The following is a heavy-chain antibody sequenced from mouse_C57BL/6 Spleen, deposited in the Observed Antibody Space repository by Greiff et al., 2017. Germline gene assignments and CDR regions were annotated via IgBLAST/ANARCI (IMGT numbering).Heavy chain of an antibody. J-gene: IGHJ4*01. CDR3: ARGTGTGAMDY. CDR1: GYTFTDYY. CDR2: INPYNGGT. D-gene: IGHD4-1*01. V-gene: IGHV1-19*01. Sequence: VKPGASVKMSCKASGYTFTDYYMTWVKQSHGRSLEWIGVINPYNGGTSYNQKFKGKATLTVDKSSSTAYMELNSLTSEDSAVYYCARGTGTGAMDYWGQGTSVTVSS.